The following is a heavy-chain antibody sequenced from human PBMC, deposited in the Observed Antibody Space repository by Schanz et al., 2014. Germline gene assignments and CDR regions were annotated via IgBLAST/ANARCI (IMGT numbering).Heavy chain of an antibody. CDR3: ARGGCTNGICYYYYGMDV. J-gene: IGHJ6*02. D-gene: IGHD2-8*01. V-gene: IGHV3-53*01. CDR1: GFTVSSNY. CDR2: IYSGGTT. Sequence: EVQLVESGGGLIQPGGSLRLSCAASGFTVSSNYMSWVRQAPGKGLEWVSIIYSGGTTYYADSVKGLFTISRDNSKNTLYLQMNSLRAEDTAVYYCARGGCTNGICYYYYGMDVWGQGTTVTVSS.